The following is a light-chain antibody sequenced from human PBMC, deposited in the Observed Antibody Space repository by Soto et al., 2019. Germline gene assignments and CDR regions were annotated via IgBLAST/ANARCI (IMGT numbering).Light chain of an antibody. CDR1: QGISNY. J-gene: IGKJ1*01. V-gene: IGKV1-27*01. CDR3: QKYDGAPRT. CDR2: GAS. Sequence: DIQMTQSPSSLSASVGDRVTITCRASQGISNYLAWYQQKPGKVPKLLIYGASSLQSAVPSRFSGSGSVTDFTLTISSQQTEDVASYYCQKYDGAPRTFGQGTKVEIK.